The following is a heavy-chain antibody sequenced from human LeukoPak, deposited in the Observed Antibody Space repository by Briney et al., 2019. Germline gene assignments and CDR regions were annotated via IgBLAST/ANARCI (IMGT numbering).Heavy chain of an antibody. CDR2: IYYSGST. D-gene: IGHD1-26*01. CDR3: ARHAGDSGSYDSAFDI. V-gene: IGHV4-59*08. J-gene: IGHJ3*02. CDR1: GGSISSYY. Sequence: SETLSLTCTVSGGSISSYYWSWIRQPPGKGLEWIGYIYYSGSTNYNPSLKSRVTISVDTSKNQFSLKLSSVTAADTAVYYCARHAGDSGSYDSAFDIWGQGTMVTVSS.